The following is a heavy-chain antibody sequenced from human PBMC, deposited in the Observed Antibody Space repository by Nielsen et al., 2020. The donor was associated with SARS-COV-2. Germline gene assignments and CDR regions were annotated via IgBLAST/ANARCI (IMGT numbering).Heavy chain of an antibody. CDR2: ISAYNGNT. Sequence: ASVKVSCKASGYTFTSYGISWMRQAPGQGLEWMGWISAYNGNTNYAQKLQGRVTMTTDTSTSTAYMELRSLRSDDTAAYYCARGEPDFWSGPNGYWGQGTLVTVSS. CDR1: GYTFTSYG. J-gene: IGHJ4*02. V-gene: IGHV1-18*01. D-gene: IGHD3-3*01. CDR3: ARGEPDFWSGPNGY.